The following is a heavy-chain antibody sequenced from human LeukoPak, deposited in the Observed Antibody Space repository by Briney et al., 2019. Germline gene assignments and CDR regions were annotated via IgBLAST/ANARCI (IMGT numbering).Heavy chain of an antibody. V-gene: IGHV3-23*01. Sequence: GGSLRLSCAASGFTFSSYAMSWVRQAPGKGLEWVSAISGSGGITYYADSVKGRFTISRDYSKNTLYLQMNSLRAEDTAVYYCAKGDYGFGVDYFDYWGQGTLVTVSS. CDR1: GFTFSSYA. D-gene: IGHD3-3*01. CDR2: ISGSGGIT. J-gene: IGHJ4*02. CDR3: AKGDYGFGVDYFDY.